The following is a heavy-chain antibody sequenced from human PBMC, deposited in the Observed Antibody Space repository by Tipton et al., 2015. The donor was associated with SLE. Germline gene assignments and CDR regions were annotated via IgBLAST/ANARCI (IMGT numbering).Heavy chain of an antibody. CDR2: IFASGIT. D-gene: IGHD5-24*01. Sequence: TLSLTCTVSGGSITSGTYYWSWIRPPAGKGLEWIGRIFASGITTYNPSVRSRPTISIDTSKNLFSLELSSVTAADTAVYYCAREEVAPNYHVDVWGKGTTVTVSS. J-gene: IGHJ6*03. V-gene: IGHV4-61*02. CDR1: GGSITSGTYY. CDR3: AREEVAPNYHVDV.